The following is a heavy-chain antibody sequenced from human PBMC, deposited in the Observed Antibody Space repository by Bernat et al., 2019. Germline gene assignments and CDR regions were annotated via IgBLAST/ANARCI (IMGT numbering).Heavy chain of an antibody. CDR1: GFTFSSYG. CDR2: ISYDGSNK. D-gene: IGHD5-12*01. V-gene: IGHV3-30*18. Sequence: QVQLVESGGGVVQPGRSLRLSCAASGFTFSSYGMHWVRQAPDKGLEWVAVISYDGSNKYYADSVKGRFTISRDNSKNTLYLQMNSLRAEDTAVYYCAKDLERWLRTFNFFDPWGQGTLVTVSS. J-gene: IGHJ5*02. CDR3: AKDLERWLRTFNFFDP.